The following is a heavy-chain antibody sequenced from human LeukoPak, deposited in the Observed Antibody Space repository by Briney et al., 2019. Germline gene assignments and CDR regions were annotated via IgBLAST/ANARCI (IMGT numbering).Heavy chain of an antibody. V-gene: IGHV3-48*03. D-gene: IGHD5-24*01. CDR1: GFTFSSYG. J-gene: IGHJ6*03. Sequence: GGSLRLSCAASGFTFSSYGMNWVRQAPGKGLEWVSYISSSGSTIYYADSVKGRFTISRDNAKNSLYLQMNSLRAEDTAVYYCARDADDYNYPPHYYYYMDVWGKGTTVTVSS. CDR2: ISSSGSTI. CDR3: ARDADDYNYPPHYYYYMDV.